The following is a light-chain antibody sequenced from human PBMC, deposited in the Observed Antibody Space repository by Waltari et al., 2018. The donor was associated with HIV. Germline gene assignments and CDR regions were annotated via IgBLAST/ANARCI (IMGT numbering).Light chain of an antibody. CDR1: GSDIGLYAL. CDR2: GVS. CDR3: SAYTMSGSLV. J-gene: IGLJ2*01. V-gene: IGLV2-14*01. Sequence: QSALTQQASLSGSPGQSITITCSGTGSDIGLYALVCWYRQAPGKAPRLLIFGVSNRPSEISRRFSGSKARTTASRTISALQADDEGDYYCSAYTMSGSLVFGGGTKLTVL.